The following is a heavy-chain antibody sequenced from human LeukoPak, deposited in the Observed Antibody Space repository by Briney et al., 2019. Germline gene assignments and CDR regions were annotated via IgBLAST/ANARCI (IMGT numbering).Heavy chain of an antibody. J-gene: IGHJ4*02. D-gene: IGHD2-2*01. CDR2: ISYDGSNK. Sequence: GGSLRLSCAASGFTFSSYAMHWVRQAPGKGLEWVAVISYDGSNKYYADSVKGRFTISRDNSKNTLYLQMNGLRAEDTAVYYCARVFSEGYCSSTSCYGFGYWGQGTLVTVSS. V-gene: IGHV3-30*04. CDR1: GFTFSSYA. CDR3: ARVFSEGYCSSTSCYGFGY.